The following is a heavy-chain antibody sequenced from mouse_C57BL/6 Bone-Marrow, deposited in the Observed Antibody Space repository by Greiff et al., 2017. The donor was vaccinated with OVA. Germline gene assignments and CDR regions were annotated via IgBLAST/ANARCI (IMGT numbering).Heavy chain of an antibody. J-gene: IGHJ2*01. CDR2: IDPSDSYT. CDR3: ARTLDSSGFDY. V-gene: IGHV1-69*01. Sequence: QVQLQQPGAELVMPGASVKLSCKASGYTFTSYWVHWVKQRPGQGLEWIGEIDPSDSYTNYNQKFKGKSTLTVDKSSSTAYMQLSSLTSEDSAVYYCARTLDSSGFDYWGQGTTLTVSS. D-gene: IGHD3-2*02. CDR1: GYTFTSYW.